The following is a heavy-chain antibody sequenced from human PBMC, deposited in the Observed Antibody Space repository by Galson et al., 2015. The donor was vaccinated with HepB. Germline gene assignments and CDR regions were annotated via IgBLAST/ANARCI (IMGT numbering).Heavy chain of an antibody. CDR1: GFTLSSYA. J-gene: IGHJ6*02. V-gene: IGHV3-30-3*01. D-gene: IGHD5-12*01. CDR2: ISYDGSNK. Sequence: SLRLSCAASGFTLSSYAMHWVRQAPGKGPEWVAVISYDGSNKYYADSVKGRFTISRDNSKNTLYLQMNSLRAEDTAVYYCARDVRGYSGYEYYYGMDVWGQGTTVTVSS. CDR3: ARDVRGYSGYEYYYGMDV.